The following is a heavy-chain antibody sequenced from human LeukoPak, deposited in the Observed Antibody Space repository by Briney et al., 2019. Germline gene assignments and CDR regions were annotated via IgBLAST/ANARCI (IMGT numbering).Heavy chain of an antibody. D-gene: IGHD1-26*01. CDR3: ARDGSRGSYYGY. Sequence: ASVKVSCKASGYTFTSYYMHWVRQAPGQGLEWMGIINPSGGSTSYAQKFQGRVTITTDESTSTAYMELSSLRSEDTAVYYCARDGSRGSYYGYWGQGTLVTVSS. J-gene: IGHJ4*02. CDR1: GYTFTSYY. CDR2: INPSGGST. V-gene: IGHV1-46*01.